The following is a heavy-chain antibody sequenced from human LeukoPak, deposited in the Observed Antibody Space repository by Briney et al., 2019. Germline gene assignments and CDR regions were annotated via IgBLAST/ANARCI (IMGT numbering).Heavy chain of an antibody. CDR2: IYYSGNT. D-gene: IGHD5-12*01. J-gene: IGHJ6*02. V-gene: IGHV4-59*08. Sequence: SETLSLTCTVSGASISNYYWSWIRQPPGKGLEWIGDIYYSGNTNYNPSLKSRVTVSVDTSKNQFSLRLSSVTAADTAVYFCAKHVDPYYYGMDVWGQGTTVTVSS. CDR3: AKHVDPYYYGMDV. CDR1: GASISNYY.